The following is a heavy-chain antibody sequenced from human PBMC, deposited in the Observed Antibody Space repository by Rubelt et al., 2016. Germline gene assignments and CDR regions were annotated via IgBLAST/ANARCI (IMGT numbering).Heavy chain of an antibody. D-gene: IGHD6-13*01. CDR1: GYTFTSYG. Sequence: QVQLVQSGAEVKKPGASVKVSCKASGYTFTSYGISWVRQAPGQGLAWMGWISAYNGNTNYAQKLQGRVTMTTDTSTRTAYMGLRSLRSDDTAVYYCASMYSSSWYRGWFDPWGQGTLVTVSS. J-gene: IGHJ5*02. V-gene: IGHV1-18*01. CDR3: ASMYSSSWYRGWFDP. CDR2: ISAYNGNT.